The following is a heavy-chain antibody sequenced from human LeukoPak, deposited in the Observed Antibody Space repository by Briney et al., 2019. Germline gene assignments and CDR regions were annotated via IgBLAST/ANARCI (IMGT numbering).Heavy chain of an antibody. CDR2: IYYSGST. CDR1: GGSIGSYY. CDR3: ARGQPRSTYSSGWYYY. D-gene: IGHD6-19*01. Sequence: SETLSLTCTVSGGSIGSYYWSWIRQPPGKGLEWIGYIYYSGSTNYNPSLKSRVTISVDTSKNQFSLKLSSVTAADTAVYYCARGQPRSTYSSGWYYYWGQGTLVTVSS. J-gene: IGHJ4*02. V-gene: IGHV4-59*12.